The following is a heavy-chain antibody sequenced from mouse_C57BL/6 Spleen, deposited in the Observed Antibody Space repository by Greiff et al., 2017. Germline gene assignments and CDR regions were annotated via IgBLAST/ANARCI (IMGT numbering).Heavy chain of an antibody. Sequence: VQLKQSGPELVKPGASVKIPCKASGYTFTDYNMDWVKQSHGKSLEWIGDIYPNNGGTIYNQKFKGKATLTVDKSSSTAYMELRSLTTEDTAVYYCAKSPSMVTTNWFAYWGQGTLVTVSA. CDR2: IYPNNGGT. CDR3: AKSPSMVTTNWFAY. D-gene: IGHD2-2*01. V-gene: IGHV1-18*01. CDR1: GYTFTDYN. J-gene: IGHJ3*01.